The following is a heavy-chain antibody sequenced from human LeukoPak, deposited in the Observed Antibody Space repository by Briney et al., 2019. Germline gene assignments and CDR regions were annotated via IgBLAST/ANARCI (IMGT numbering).Heavy chain of an antibody. V-gene: IGHV4-4*02. Sequence: TSETLSLTCAVSGGSITSSNWWTWVRQPPGKGLEWIGEIYHSGSTNYNPSLKSRVTISVDKSNNQFSLKLNSVTAADTAVYYCARNAGNSDVDYWGQGTLVTVSS. J-gene: IGHJ4*02. CDR3: ARNAGNSDVDY. D-gene: IGHD4-23*01. CDR2: IYHSGST. CDR1: GGSITSSNW.